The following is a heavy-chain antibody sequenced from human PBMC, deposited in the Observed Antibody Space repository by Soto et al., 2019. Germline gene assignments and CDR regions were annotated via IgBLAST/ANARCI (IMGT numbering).Heavy chain of an antibody. J-gene: IGHJ6*03. CDR1: GFTFSSYS. D-gene: IGHD4-4*01. Sequence: GGSLRLSCAASGFTFSSYSMNWVRQAPGKGLEWVSSISSSSSNIYYEDSVKGRSTISRDNAKNSLYLQMNSLRAEDTAVYYCARPPRNSNYVGVNYYYYMDVWGKGTTVTXXS. CDR2: ISSSSSNI. V-gene: IGHV3-21*01. CDR3: ARPPRNSNYVGVNYYYYMDV.